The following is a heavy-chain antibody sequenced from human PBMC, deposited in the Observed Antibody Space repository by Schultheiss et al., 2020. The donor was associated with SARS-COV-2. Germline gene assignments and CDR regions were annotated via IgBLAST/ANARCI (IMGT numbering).Heavy chain of an antibody. CDR3: ARAATNYDILTGPEV. V-gene: IGHV3-30*04. CDR1: GFTFSSYA. D-gene: IGHD3-9*01. CDR2: ISYDGSNK. J-gene: IGHJ4*02. Sequence: GGSLRLSCAASGFTFSSYAMHWVRQAPGKGLEWVAVISYDGSNKYYADSVKGRFTISRDNSKNTLYLQMNSLRAEDTAMYYYARAATNYDILTGPEVWGQGTLVTVSS.